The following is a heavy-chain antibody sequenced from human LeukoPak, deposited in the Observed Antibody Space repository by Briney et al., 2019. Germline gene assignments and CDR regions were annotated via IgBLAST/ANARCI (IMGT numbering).Heavy chain of an antibody. CDR2: ISSSSSTI. V-gene: IGHV3-48*01. CDR3: ARRYYDYVWGSYRYNYFDY. J-gene: IGHJ4*02. CDR1: GFIFGTYS. D-gene: IGHD3-16*02. Sequence: GGSLRLSCAASGFIFGTYSMNWVRQAPGKGLEWVSYISSSSSTIYYADSVKGRFTISRDNSKNTLYLQMNSLRAEDTAVYYCARRYYDYVWGSYRYNYFDYWGQGTLVTVSS.